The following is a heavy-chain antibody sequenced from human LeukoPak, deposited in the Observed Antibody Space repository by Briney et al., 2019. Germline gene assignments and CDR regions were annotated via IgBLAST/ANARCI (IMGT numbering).Heavy chain of an antibody. D-gene: IGHD3-22*01. CDR2: IIPIFGTA. CDR1: GGTFSSYT. Sequence: ASVKVSCETSGGTFSSYTLSWVRQAPGQGLEWMGGIIPIFGTAKYAQKFQGRVTITADESTSTAYMELRSLRSEDTAVYYCAREWDYDSSGYYYYYWGQGTLVTVSS. J-gene: IGHJ4*02. CDR3: AREWDYDSSGYYYYY. V-gene: IGHV1-69*13.